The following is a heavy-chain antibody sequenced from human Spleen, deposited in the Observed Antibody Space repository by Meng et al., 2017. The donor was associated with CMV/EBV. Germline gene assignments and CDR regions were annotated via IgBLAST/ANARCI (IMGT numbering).Heavy chain of an antibody. Sequence: QVQLVESGGGVVQPGRALRRAWAASGLTFSSYALHWVRQAPGKGLEWVAVISYDGSNKYYADSVKGRFTISRDNSKNTLYLQMNSLRAEDTAVYYCARSYYYDSSGYYYDGYYFDYWGQGTLVTVAS. V-gene: IGHV3-30-3*02. D-gene: IGHD3-22*01. CDR3: ARSYYYDSSGYYYDGYYFDY. J-gene: IGHJ4*02. CDR1: GLTFSSYA. CDR2: ISYDGSNK.